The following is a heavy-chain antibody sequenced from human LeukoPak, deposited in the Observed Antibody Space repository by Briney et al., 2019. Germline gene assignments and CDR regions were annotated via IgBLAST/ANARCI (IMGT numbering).Heavy chain of an antibody. CDR2: ISSSSSYI. Sequence: GRSLRLSCAASGFTFSSYSMNWVRQAPGKGLEWVSSISSSSSYIYYADSVKGRFTISRDNAKNSLYLQMNSLRAEDTAVYYCAKRSGIAVDRYFDYWGQGTLVTVSS. D-gene: IGHD6-19*01. CDR3: AKRSGIAVDRYFDY. J-gene: IGHJ4*02. V-gene: IGHV3-21*04. CDR1: GFTFSSYS.